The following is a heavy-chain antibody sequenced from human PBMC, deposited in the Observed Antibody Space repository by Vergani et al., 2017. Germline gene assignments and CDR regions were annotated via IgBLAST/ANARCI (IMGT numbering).Heavy chain of an antibody. Sequence: EVQMVESGGGLVQPGGSLRLSCAASGFTFSSYWMSWVRQTPGKGLEWVANIKQDGSEKYYVDSVKGRFTISRDNAKNSLYLQMNSLRSEDTAVYYCARDQGKSSGIGYGMDVWGQGTTVTVSS. J-gene: IGHJ6*02. V-gene: IGHV3-7*03. D-gene: IGHD3-22*01. CDR1: GFTFSSYW. CDR3: ARDQGKSSGIGYGMDV. CDR2: IKQDGSEK.